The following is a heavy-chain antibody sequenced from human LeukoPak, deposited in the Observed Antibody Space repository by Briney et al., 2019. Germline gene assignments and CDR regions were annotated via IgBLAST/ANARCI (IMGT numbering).Heavy chain of an antibody. CDR1: GGSISSGGYY. Sequence: PSQTLPLTCTVSGGSISSGGYYWSWIRQPPGKGLEWIGYIYHSGSTYYNPSLKSRVTISVDRSKNQFSLKLSSVTAADTAVYYCARDRMVRGVTLFDYWGQGTLVTVSS. CDR2: IYHSGST. D-gene: IGHD3-10*01. J-gene: IGHJ4*02. V-gene: IGHV4-30-2*01. CDR3: ARDRMVRGVTLFDY.